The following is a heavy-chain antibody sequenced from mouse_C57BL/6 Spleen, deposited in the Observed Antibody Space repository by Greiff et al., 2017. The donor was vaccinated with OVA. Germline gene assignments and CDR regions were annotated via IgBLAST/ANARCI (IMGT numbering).Heavy chain of an antibody. Sequence: EVKLQESGPGLVKPSQSLSLTCSVTGYSITSGYYWNWIRQFPGNKLEWMGYISYDGSNNYNPSLKNRISITRDTSKNQFFLKLNSVTTEDTATYYCARDPYYSNYWGQGTTLTVSS. V-gene: IGHV3-6*01. CDR3: ARDPYYSNY. CDR2: ISYDGSN. CDR1: GYSITSGYY. D-gene: IGHD2-5*01. J-gene: IGHJ2*01.